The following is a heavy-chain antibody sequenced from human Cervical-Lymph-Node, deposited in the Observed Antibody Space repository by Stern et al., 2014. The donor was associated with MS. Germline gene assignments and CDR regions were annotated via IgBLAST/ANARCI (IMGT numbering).Heavy chain of an antibody. D-gene: IGHD4-17*01. CDR3: AKDWEYDGDIGWYSDV. V-gene: IGHV3-30*18. J-gene: IGHJ2*01. Sequence: QVQLVESGGGVVQPGRSLRVSCAASGFDFSHYGMNWVRQAPGKGLEWGAFISYDVSTKYYADSVKGRFTISRDNSNDMVYLQMDSLRTEDTAVYYCAKDWEYDGDIGWYSDVWGRGTLVTVSS. CDR2: ISYDVSTK. CDR1: GFDFSHYG.